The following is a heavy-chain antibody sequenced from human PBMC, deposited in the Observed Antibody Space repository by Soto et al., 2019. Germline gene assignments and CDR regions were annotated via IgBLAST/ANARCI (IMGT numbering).Heavy chain of an antibody. CDR1: GYTFTSYG. D-gene: IGHD3-22*01. CDR3: ARESYYDSSGYSIPTFDY. J-gene: IGHJ4*02. CDR2: ISAYNGNT. V-gene: IGHV1-18*01. Sequence: SVKVSCKASGYTFTSYGISWVRQAPGQGLEWMGWISAYNGNTNYAQKLQGRVTMTTDTSTSTAYMELRSLRSDDTAVYYCARESYYDSSGYSIPTFDYWGQGTLVTVSS.